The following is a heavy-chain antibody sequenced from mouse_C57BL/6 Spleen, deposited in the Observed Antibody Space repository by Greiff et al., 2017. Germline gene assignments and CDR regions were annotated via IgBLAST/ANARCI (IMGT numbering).Heavy chain of an antibody. J-gene: IGHJ1*03. CDR3: ARGDYGNYVRYFDV. V-gene: IGHV1-64*01. D-gene: IGHD2-1*01. CDR1: GYTFTSYW. CDR2: IHPNSGST. Sequence: VQLQQPGAELVKPGASVKLSCKASGYTFTSYWMHWVKQRPGQGLEWIGMIHPNSGSTNYNEKFKSKATLTVDKSSSTAYMQLSSLTSEDSAVYYCARGDYGNYVRYFDVWGTGTTVTVSS.